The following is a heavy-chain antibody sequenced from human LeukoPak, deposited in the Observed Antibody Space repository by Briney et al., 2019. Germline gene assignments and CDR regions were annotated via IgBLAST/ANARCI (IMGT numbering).Heavy chain of an antibody. D-gene: IGHD2-2*01. CDR3: ARGPVVPAAMFRNYYYYYMDV. J-gene: IGHJ6*03. CDR2: INHSGRT. Sequence: SETLSLTCAVYGGSFSGYYWSWIRQPPGKGLEWIGEINHSGRTNYKPSLKSRVTISVDTSKNQFSLKLSSVTAADTAVYYCARGPVVPAAMFRNYYYYYMDVWGKGTTVTVSS. CDR1: GGSFSGYY. V-gene: IGHV4-34*01.